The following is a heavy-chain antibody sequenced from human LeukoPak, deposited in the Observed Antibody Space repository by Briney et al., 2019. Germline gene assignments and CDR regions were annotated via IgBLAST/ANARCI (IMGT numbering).Heavy chain of an antibody. CDR3: AIEWNR. Sequence: PGGSLRLSCAVSGFTLSSFSMSWVRQAPGKGVEWVANLKEDESEKYYVDSVKGRFTISRDNAKNSLYLQMNSLRVEDTAVYYCAIEWNRWGQGTLVTVS. J-gene: IGHJ4*02. V-gene: IGHV3-7*01. CDR2: LKEDESEK. CDR1: GFTLSSFS. D-gene: IGHD1-1*01.